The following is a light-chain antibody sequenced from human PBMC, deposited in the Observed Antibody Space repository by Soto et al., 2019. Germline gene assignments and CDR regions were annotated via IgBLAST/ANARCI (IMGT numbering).Light chain of an antibody. J-gene: IGKJ4*01. V-gene: IGKV1-12*01. Sequence: DIQVTQSPSSVSASVGDRVTINCRASQGLVNWLAWYQQKPGKAPKLLIYASSSCQSGVPSRFSGSGYGTDFTLTISSLQPEDFATYYCQHTSSFPLTFGGGTNVEIK. CDR3: QHTSSFPLT. CDR2: ASS. CDR1: QGLVNW.